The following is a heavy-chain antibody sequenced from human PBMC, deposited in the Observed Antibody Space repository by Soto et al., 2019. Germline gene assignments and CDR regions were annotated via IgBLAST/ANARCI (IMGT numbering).Heavy chain of an antibody. CDR2: IYYSGST. J-gene: IGHJ6*02. CDR1: GGSISSSSYY. V-gene: IGHV4-39*01. Sequence: QLQLQESGPGLVKPSETLSLTCTVSGGSISSSSYYWGWIRQPPGKGLEWIGSIYYSGSTYYNPSLKSRVTISVDTSKNQFSLKLSSVTAADTAVYYCARHQPRGGGSYYYYGMDVWGQGTTVTVSS. CDR3: ARHQPRGGGSYYYYGMDV. D-gene: IGHD3-16*01.